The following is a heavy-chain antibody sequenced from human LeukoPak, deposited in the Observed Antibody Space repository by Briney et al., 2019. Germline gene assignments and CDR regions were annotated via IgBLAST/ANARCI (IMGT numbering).Heavy chain of an antibody. Sequence: SETLSLTCTVSGGSISSYYWSWLRQPPGKGLEWLGYIYYSGGTNYHPSLKSRVTISVDTSKIHFSLKLSSVTAADTAAYYCARHRGGFDLWGQGTMVTVSS. CDR3: ARHRGGFDL. V-gene: IGHV4-59*01. D-gene: IGHD2-15*01. J-gene: IGHJ3*01. CDR1: GGSISSYY. CDR2: IYYSGGT.